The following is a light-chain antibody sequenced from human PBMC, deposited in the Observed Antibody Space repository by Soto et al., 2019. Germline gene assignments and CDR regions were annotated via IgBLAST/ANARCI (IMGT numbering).Light chain of an antibody. CDR3: HQRQIWPRT. J-gene: IGKJ1*01. V-gene: IGKV1-5*01. CDR2: DVS. CDR1: QSSNNL. Sequence: DVQMTQSPSTLSAYVEDRVTMTCRASQSSNNLLAWYQQKPGKAPKFLIYDVSTLESGVPSRFSGSGSGTDFTLTISYVQPEDFAVYYCHQRQIWPRTFGQGAKVDVK.